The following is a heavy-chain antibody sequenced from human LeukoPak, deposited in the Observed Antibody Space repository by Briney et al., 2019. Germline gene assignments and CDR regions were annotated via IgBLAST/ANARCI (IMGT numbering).Heavy chain of an antibody. J-gene: IGHJ4*02. CDR2: ISGSGGGT. D-gene: IGHD6-13*01. CDR1: GFTFSNYA. Sequence: GGSLRLSCAASGFTFSNYAMGWVRQAPGKGLEWVSLISGSGGGTYCADSVKGRFTISRDNSKNTLYLQMDGLRAEDTSIYYCAPDLRGSAWSLDDWGQGTLVIVSS. CDR3: APDLRGSAWSLDD. V-gene: IGHV3-23*01.